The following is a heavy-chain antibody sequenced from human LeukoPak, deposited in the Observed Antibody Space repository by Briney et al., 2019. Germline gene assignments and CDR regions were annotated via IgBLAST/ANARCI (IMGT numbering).Heavy chain of an antibody. J-gene: IGHJ6*02. CDR3: AKVKGGRPYGMDV. Sequence: GGSLRLSCAASGFTFSSYAMHWVRQAPGKGLEWVAVISYDGSNKYYADSVKGRFTISRDNSKNTLYLQMNSLRAEDTAVYYCAKVKGGRPYGMDVWGQGTTVTVSS. D-gene: IGHD1-26*01. V-gene: IGHV3-30-3*01. CDR1: GFTFSSYA. CDR2: ISYDGSNK.